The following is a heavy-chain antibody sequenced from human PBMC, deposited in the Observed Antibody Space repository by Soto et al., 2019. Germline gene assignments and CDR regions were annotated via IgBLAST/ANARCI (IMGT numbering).Heavy chain of an antibody. CDR1: GYTFTSYG. Sequence: GASMKVPCKTSGYTFTSYGISWARQAPGKGLEWMGWISAYNGNTNYAQTLQGRVTMTTDTSTSTAYMELRSLRSEDTAVYYCARHDCISTSCYYYYYYSMDVWGQGTTVTVSS. D-gene: IGHD2-2*01. CDR3: ARHDCISTSCYYYYYYSMDV. J-gene: IGHJ6*02. CDR2: ISAYNGNT. V-gene: IGHV1-18*01.